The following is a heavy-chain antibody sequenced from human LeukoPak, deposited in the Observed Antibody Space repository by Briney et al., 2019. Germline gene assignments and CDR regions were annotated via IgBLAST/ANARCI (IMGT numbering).Heavy chain of an antibody. V-gene: IGHV3-30*02. CDR1: GFSFSGYG. J-gene: IGHJ4*02. CDR3: AKDYNNGFDY. Sequence: GGSLRLSCAASGFSFSGYGMHWVRQAPGQGLEWVTFIRYDGSTKSYADSVKGRFTIARDNSKNTLYLQMNSLRAEDTAVHFCAKDYNNGFDYWGQGALVTVPS. D-gene: IGHD1-14*01. CDR2: IRYDGSTK.